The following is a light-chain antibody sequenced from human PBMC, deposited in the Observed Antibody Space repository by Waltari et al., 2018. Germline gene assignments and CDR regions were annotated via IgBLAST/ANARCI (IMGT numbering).Light chain of an antibody. CDR1: QSVSSNY. CDR2: GAS. CDR3: QQYSSSPRT. J-gene: IGKJ1*01. V-gene: IGKV3-20*01. Sequence: EIVLTQSPGTLSLSPGEGATLSCRASQSVSSNYLAWYQQKPGQAPRLLISGASFRATGIPDRFSGSGSGTDFSLIISRLEPEDFVVYYCQQYSSSPRTFGQGTKVEIK.